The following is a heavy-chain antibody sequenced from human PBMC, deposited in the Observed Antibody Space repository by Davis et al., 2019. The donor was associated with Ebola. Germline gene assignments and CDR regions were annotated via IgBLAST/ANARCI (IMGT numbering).Heavy chain of an antibody. V-gene: IGHV3-21*01. CDR1: GFPFTTYT. CDR3: ARDRDYYDSAAYHPRGWFDS. J-gene: IGHJ5*01. CDR2: ISSYSDYI. D-gene: IGHD3-22*01. Sequence: PGGSLRLSCAASGFPFTTYTMNWVRQAPGKGLEWVSSISSYSDYIHYADSVKGRFTISRDNAKNSLYLHMNSLRAEDTAVYYCARDRDYYDSAAYHPRGWFDSWGQGTLVTVSS.